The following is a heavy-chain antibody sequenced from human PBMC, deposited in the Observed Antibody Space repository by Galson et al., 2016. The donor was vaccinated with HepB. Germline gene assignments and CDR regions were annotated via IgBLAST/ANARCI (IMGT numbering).Heavy chain of an antibody. CDR2: IWYDGRNK. Sequence: SLRLSCAASGSTFNNYGMHWVRQAPGKGLEWVALIWYDGRNKYYADSVKGRLTISRDNSKNTLYLQMNSLRAEDTAVYYCVRDRAARDTVYYYGMDVWGQGATVTVSS. V-gene: IGHV3-33*01. CDR1: GSTFNNYG. D-gene: IGHD6-25*01. CDR3: VRDRAARDTVYYYGMDV. J-gene: IGHJ6*02.